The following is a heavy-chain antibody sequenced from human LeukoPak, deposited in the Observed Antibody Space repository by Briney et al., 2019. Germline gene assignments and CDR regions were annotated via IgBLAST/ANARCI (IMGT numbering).Heavy chain of an antibody. CDR1: GFNFSFYA. CDR3: ARDLTGVPN. D-gene: IGHD1-20*01. Sequence: GGSLRLSCAASGFNFSFYAMHWVRQAPGKGLEYVSAISSNGGSTYYANAVKGRFTISRDNSKNTLYLQMGSLRAEDMAVYYCARDLTGVPNWGQGTLVTVSS. CDR2: ISSNGGST. V-gene: IGHV3-64*01. J-gene: IGHJ4*02.